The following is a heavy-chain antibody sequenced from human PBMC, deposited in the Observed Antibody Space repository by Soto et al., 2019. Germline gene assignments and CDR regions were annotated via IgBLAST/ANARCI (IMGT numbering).Heavy chain of an antibody. CDR2: INQNGGQK. V-gene: IGHV3-7*01. CDR3: VTWADAADEDYFHH. J-gene: IGHJ1*01. Sequence: EVQLVESGGGLVQPGGSLRLSCAASGFRFTRSWMSWVRQAPGKGLEWVAHINQNGGQKYYVDSAKGRFTISRDNAKTSRYLQMNSLSVEDTAVFYCVTWADAADEDYFHHWGQGTLVTVSS. CDR1: GFRFTRSW. D-gene: IGHD3-16*01.